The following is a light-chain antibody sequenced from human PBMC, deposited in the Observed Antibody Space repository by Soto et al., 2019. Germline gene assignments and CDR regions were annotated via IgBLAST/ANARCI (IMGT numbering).Light chain of an antibody. CDR2: GAS. Sequence: EIVLTQSPGTLYFSPVERSTLSFRASQSVSSGYLAWYQQKPGQAPRLLIYGASSRATGIPDRFRGSGSGTDFTLTISRLEPEDFAVYYCQQYGGLPTFGQGTKVDIK. CDR3: QQYGGLPT. V-gene: IGKV3-20*01. J-gene: IGKJ1*01. CDR1: QSVSSGY.